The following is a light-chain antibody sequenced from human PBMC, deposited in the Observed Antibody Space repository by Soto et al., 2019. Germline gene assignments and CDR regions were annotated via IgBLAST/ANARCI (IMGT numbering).Light chain of an antibody. CDR2: SAS. CDR3: QQYNSAPNT. J-gene: IGKJ2*01. CDR1: QDIIYY. V-gene: IGKV1-27*01. Sequence: DIRMTQSPSSLSAFVGDTVTITCRASQDIIYYLAWYQQKPGKIPKLLIHSASTLQIGVQSRFSGTGSGTVFTLIINNLQHEDVATYYCQQYNSAPNTFGQGSRLEIK.